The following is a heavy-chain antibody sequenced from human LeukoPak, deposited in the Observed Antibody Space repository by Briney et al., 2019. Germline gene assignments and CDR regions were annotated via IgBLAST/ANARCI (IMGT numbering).Heavy chain of an antibody. CDR1: GASISSYD. D-gene: IGHD2-2*01. CDR3: ARLIQGYCSSTSCYYFDY. CDR2: IYNSGRT. J-gene: IGHJ4*02. Sequence: PSETLSLTCAVSGASISSYDWSWIRQPPGKGLEWIGGIYNSGRTNDNPFLKSRVTISKDTSKNQVSLNLRSVTAADTAVYYCARLIQGYCSSTSCYYFDYWGQGTLVTVSS. V-gene: IGHV4-59*01.